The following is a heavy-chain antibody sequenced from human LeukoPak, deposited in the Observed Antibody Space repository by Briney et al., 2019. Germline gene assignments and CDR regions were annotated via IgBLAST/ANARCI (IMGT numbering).Heavy chain of an antibody. Sequence: PSQTLSLTCTVSGGSISSGGYYWSWIRQPPGKGLEWIGYIYYSGSTYYNPSLKSRVTISVDTSKNQFSLKLSSVTAAYTAVYYCARVKAKNDYGDYHNWFDPWGQGTLVTVSS. CDR1: GGSISSGGYY. CDR2: IYYSGST. CDR3: ARVKAKNDYGDYHNWFDP. V-gene: IGHV4-31*03. D-gene: IGHD4-17*01. J-gene: IGHJ5*02.